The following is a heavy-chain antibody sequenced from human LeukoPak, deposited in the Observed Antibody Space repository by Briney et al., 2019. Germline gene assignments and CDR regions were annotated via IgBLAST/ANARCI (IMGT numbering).Heavy chain of an antibody. CDR3: ARADCSSTSCGFDP. Sequence: ASVKVSCKASGGTFSSYAISWVRQAPGQGLEWMGGIIPIFGTANYAQKFQGRVTITRDTSASTAYMELSSLRSEDTAVYYCARADCSSTSCGFDPWGQGTLVTVSS. CDR1: GGTFSSYA. J-gene: IGHJ5*02. V-gene: IGHV1-69*05. D-gene: IGHD2-2*01. CDR2: IIPIFGTA.